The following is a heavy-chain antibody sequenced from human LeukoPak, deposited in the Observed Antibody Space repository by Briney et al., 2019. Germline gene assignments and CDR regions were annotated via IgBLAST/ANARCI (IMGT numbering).Heavy chain of an antibody. CDR1: GYTFTSYY. V-gene: IGHV1-46*01. D-gene: IGHD3-22*01. J-gene: IGHJ4*02. Sequence: ASVKVSCKASGYTFTSYYMHWVRQAPGQGLEWMGIINPSGGSTSYAQKFQGRVTMTRDTSTSTVYMELSSLRSEDTAVYYCAREYYYDSSGYSHGNFDYWGQGTLVTVSS. CDR2: INPSGGST. CDR3: AREYYYDSSGYSHGNFDY.